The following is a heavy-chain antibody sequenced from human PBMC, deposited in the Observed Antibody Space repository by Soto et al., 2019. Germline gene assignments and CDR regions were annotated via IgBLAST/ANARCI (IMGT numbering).Heavy chain of an antibody. CDR2: IYYTRRT. J-gene: IGHJ5*02. CDR1: CGSISSGSYY. V-gene: IGHV4-39*01. D-gene: IGHD2-21*02. CDR3: ARLPVLVTAIWFDP. Sequence: ETLSLTCTVSCGSISSGSYYWGWIRQPTGKGLGWMGSIYYTRRTYNNPSLKMRVTMSVDTSKNQFSLRLSSVTAAETALYYCARLPVLVTAIWFDPWGQGTLVTVSS.